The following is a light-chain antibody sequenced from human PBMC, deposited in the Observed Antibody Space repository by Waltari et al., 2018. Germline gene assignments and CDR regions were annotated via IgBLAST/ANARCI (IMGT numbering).Light chain of an antibody. CDR2: GDH. CDR1: PPNIGDNY. V-gene: IGLV1-51*02. CDR3: GTWDNTLSPV. J-gene: IGLJ2*01. Sequence: QSVLTQPPSVSAAPGPEVPIPCPGSPPNIGDNYGPWYQQLPGAAPKVLIYGDHKRTTGTPDRFSASKAGTSATLDITGLQTGDEADYFCGTWDNTLSPVFGGGTTVTVL.